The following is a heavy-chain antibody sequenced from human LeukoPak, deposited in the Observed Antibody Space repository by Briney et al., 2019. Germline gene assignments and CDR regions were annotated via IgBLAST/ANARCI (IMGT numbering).Heavy chain of an antibody. V-gene: IGHV3-30*04. CDR1: GFTFGSYA. CDR3: ARDLLPGAPDYFDH. CDR2: IAHDETNR. J-gene: IGHJ4*02. D-gene: IGHD2-2*01. Sequence: GGSLRLSCAASGFTFGSYAMHWIRQAPGKGLEWVAVIAHDETNRFYADSVKGRFIISRDNSMNTLYLRMNRLRPEDTAVYFCARDLLPGAPDYFDHWGQGTLVTVSS.